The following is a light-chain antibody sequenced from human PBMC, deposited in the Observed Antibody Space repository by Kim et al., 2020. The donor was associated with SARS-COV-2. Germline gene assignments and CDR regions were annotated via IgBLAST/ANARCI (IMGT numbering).Light chain of an antibody. CDR3: QQYNNLVGVFT. CDR1: QSVSSN. V-gene: IGKV3-15*01. Sequence: EIVMTQSPATLSVSPGERATLSCRASQSVSSNLAWYQQKPGQAPRLLIYGASTRATGIPARFSGSGSGTEFTLTISSLQSEDFAVYYCQQYNNLVGVFTFGPGTKVDIK. J-gene: IGKJ3*01. CDR2: GAS.